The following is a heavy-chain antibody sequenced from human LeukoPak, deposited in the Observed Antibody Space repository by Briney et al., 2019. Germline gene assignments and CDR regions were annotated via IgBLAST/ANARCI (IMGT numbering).Heavy chain of an antibody. CDR2: ISSSSSYI. CDR3: ALPHSFEYAFDI. J-gene: IGHJ3*02. CDR1: GFTFSSYS. D-gene: IGHD2-15*01. V-gene: IGHV3-21*01. Sequence: PGGSLRLSCAASGFTFSSYSMNWVRQAPGKGLEWVPSISSSSSYIYYADSVKGRFTISRDNAKNSLYLQMNSLRAEDTAVYYCALPHSFEYAFDIWGQGTMVTVSS.